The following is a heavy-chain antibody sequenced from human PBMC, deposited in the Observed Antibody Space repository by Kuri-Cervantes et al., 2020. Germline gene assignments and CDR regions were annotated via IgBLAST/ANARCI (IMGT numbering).Heavy chain of an antibody. V-gene: IGHV4-59*01. CDR1: GGSISSYY. CDR3: AREIDYGDYGWFDS. D-gene: IGHD4-17*01. J-gene: IGHJ5*01. CDR2: IYYSGST. Sequence: ESLKISCTVSGGSISSYYWSWIRQPPGKGLEWIGYIYYSGSTNYNPSLKSRVTISVDTSKNQFSLKLSSVTAADTAVYYCAREIDYGDYGWFDSWGQGTLVTVSS.